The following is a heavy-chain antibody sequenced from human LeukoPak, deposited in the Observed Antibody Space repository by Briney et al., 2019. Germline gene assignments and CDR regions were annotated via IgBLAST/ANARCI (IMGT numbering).Heavy chain of an antibody. CDR2: ISRSGTTI. CDR1: GFIFTNYE. J-gene: IGHJ4*02. D-gene: IGHD3-10*01. Sequence: GGSLRLSCAVSGFIFTNYEMNWVRQAPGKGLEWVSYISRSGTTIYYADSVKGRFTISRDNAKNSLYLQMNSLRAEDTAVYYCARISSYYYGSGSYGNMLNDCWGQGTLVTVSS. V-gene: IGHV3-48*03. CDR3: ARISSYYYGSGSYGNMLNDC.